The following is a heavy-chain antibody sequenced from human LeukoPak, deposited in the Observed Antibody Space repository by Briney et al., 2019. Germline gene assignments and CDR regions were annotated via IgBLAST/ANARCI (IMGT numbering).Heavy chain of an antibody. CDR2: IFHSGST. CDR3: AGLGELFSFDY. V-gene: IGHV4-38-2*02. J-gene: IGHJ4*02. D-gene: IGHD3-16*01. Sequence: SETLSLTCSVSAYSISSGFYWGWIRQPPGKGLEWIGSIFHSGSTYYNSSVKSRVTISVDTSKNQFSLKLSSVTAADTAVYYCAGLGELFSFDYWGQGTLVTVSS. CDR1: AYSISSGFY.